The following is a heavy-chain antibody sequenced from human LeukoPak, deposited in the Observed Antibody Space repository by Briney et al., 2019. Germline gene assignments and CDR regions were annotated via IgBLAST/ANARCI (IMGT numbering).Heavy chain of an antibody. J-gene: IGHJ4*02. CDR1: GITVSNYD. V-gene: IGHV3-33*08. CDR2: IWYDGSNK. Sequence: GGSLRLSCVVSGITVSNYDMIWVRQAPGKGLEWVAVIWYDGSNKYYADSVKGRFTISRDNSKNTLYLQMNSLRAEDTAVYYCARGGEWLPRSPYYFDYWGQGTLVTVSS. CDR3: ARGGEWLPRSPYYFDY. D-gene: IGHD3-3*01.